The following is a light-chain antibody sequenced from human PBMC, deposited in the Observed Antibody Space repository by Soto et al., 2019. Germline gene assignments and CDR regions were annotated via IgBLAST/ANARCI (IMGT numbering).Light chain of an antibody. CDR1: SSDVGGYNY. CDR2: DVS. CDR3: SSYTSSSPYV. V-gene: IGLV2-14*01. Sequence: QSALTPPASVSGSPGQSITISCTGTSSDVGGYNYVSWYQQHPGKAPKLMIYDVSNRPSGVSNRFSGSKSGNTASLTISGLQAEDEADYYCSSYTSSSPYVFGTGTKLTVL. J-gene: IGLJ1*01.